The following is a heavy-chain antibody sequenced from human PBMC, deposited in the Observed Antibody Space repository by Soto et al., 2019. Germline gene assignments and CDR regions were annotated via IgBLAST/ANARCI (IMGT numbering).Heavy chain of an antibody. CDR1: GYTFTDYY. CDR2: INPSGGYT. V-gene: IGHV1-46*03. CDR3: ARGGSLVVVTAPFDY. J-gene: IGHJ4*02. Sequence: QVRLVQSGPEVKKPGASVKVSCTASGYTFTDYYMNWVRQAPGQGLEWMGVINPSGGYTTYGQRFLGRLSMTRDTSTNTVYMELSGLRFEDTAVYYCARGGSLVVVTAPFDYWGQGSLVIVSS. D-gene: IGHD2-21*02.